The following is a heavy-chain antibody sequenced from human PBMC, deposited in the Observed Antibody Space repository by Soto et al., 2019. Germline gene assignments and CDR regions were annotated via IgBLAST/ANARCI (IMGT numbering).Heavy chain of an antibody. CDR3: AGSPHYYSYADY. CDR1: GFTCSDYY. D-gene: IGHD5-18*01. V-gene: IGHV3-11*01. Sequence: QVQLVESGGGLVKPGGSLRLSCAASGFTCSDYYMSWIRQAPGQGLEGVSYISISCSTIYYADSVKGRFTISRDQAKHSLYQQTNSLRAEDTAVYYCAGSPHYYSYADYRSQGTLDTV. J-gene: IGHJ4*02. CDR2: ISISCSTI.